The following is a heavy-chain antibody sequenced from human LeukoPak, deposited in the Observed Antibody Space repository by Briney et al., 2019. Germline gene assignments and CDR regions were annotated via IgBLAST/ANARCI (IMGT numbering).Heavy chain of an antibody. J-gene: IGHJ6*02. CDR1: GFTFSSYE. CDR2: INREGSDK. Sequence: GGSLRLSCAASGFTFSSYEMNWVRQPPGKGLEWVANINREGSDKNYVDSVKGRFTISRDNAKNSLYLQMNSLRVEDTAVYYCARDGVPGGRDVWGQGTTVTVS. V-gene: IGHV3-7*01. CDR3: ARDGVPGGRDV. D-gene: IGHD3-16*01.